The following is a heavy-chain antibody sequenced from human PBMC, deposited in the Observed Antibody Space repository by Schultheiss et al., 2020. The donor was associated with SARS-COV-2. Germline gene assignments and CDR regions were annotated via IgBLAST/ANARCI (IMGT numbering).Heavy chain of an antibody. D-gene: IGHD2-8*01. CDR2: IYYSGST. CDR1: GGSISSGGYY. J-gene: IGHJ1*01. Sequence: SETLSLTCTVSGGSISSGGYYWSWIRQHPGKGLEWIGYIYYSGSTYYNPSLKSRVTISVDTSKNQFSLKLSSVTAADTAVYYCARVGRDCSHGVCYNAEYFQYWGQGTLVTVSS. CDR3: ARVGRDCSHGVCYNAEYFQY. V-gene: IGHV4-31*03.